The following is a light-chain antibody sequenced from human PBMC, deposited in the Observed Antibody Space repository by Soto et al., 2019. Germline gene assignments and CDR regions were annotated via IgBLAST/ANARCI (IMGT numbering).Light chain of an antibody. CDR2: GAS. V-gene: IGKV3-15*01. CDR3: QQYTNWPPLT. CDR1: QTVSSN. Sequence: EIVMTQSPATLSVSPGERATLSYRASQTVSSNLARYQQKPGQAPRLLIYGASTRATGIPARFSGSGSGTVFTLTISSLQSEDFAVYYCQQYTNWPPLTFGGGTKVEIK. J-gene: IGKJ4*01.